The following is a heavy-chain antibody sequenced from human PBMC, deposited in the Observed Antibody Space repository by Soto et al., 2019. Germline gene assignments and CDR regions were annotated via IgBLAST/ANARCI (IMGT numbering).Heavy chain of an antibody. CDR2: ISYDGSNK. J-gene: IGHJ4*02. CDR1: GFTFSSYG. CDR3: AKGLGYCSSTSCSIDY. Sequence: GGSLRLSCAASGFTFSSYGMHWVRQAPGKGLEWVAVISYDGSNKYYADSVKGRFTISRDNSKNTLYLQMNSLRAEDTAVYYCAKGLGYCSSTSCSIDYWGQGTLVTVSS. D-gene: IGHD2-2*01. V-gene: IGHV3-30*18.